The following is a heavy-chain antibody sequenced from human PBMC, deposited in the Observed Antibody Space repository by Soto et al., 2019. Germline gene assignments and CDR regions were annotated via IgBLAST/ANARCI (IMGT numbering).Heavy chain of an antibody. CDR2: INAGNGNT. J-gene: IGHJ6*03. D-gene: IGHD1-7*01. CDR3: ARDRWNYDVYYYYYMDV. Sequence: ASVKVSCKASGYAFASYAMHWVRQGPGQRLEWMGWINAGNGNTKYSQKFQGRVTITRDTSASTAYMELSSLRSEDTAVYYCARDRWNYDVYYYYYMDVWGKGTTVTVSS. CDR1: GYAFASYA. V-gene: IGHV1-3*01.